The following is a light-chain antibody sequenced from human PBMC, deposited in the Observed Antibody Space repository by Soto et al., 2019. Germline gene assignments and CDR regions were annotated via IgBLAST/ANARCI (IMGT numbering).Light chain of an antibody. CDR2: EVT. V-gene: IGLV2-14*01. CDR3: SSYTTTSTYV. Sequence: QSVLAQPSSVSGSPGQSVTISCTGTSRDVGGYEYVSWYQQHPGKAPKFMIYEVTNRPSGVSHRFSGSNSGNTASLTISGLQAEDEADYYCSSYTTTSTYVFGTGTKVTV. CDR1: SRDVGGYEY. J-gene: IGLJ1*01.